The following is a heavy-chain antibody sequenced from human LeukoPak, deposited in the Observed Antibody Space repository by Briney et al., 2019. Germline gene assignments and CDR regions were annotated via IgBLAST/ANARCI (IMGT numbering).Heavy chain of an antibody. J-gene: IGHJ4*02. CDR3: ARVDDLSALGAFDY. CDR2: IIPIFGTA. CDR1: GGTFSSYA. Sequence: ASVKVSCKASGGTFSSYAISWVRQAPGQGLEWMGGIIPIFGTANYAQKFQGRVTITADESTSTAYMELSSLRSEDTAVYYCARVDDLSALGAFDYWGQGTLVIVSS. D-gene: IGHD1-26*01. V-gene: IGHV1-69*13.